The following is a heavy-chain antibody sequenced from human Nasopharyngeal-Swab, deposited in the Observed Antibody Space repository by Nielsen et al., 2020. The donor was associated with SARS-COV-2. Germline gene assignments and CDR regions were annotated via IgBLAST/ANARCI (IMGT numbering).Heavy chain of an antibody. CDR2: ISSNGGST. CDR3: VKDRGSYVFDY. J-gene: IGHJ4*02. Sequence: GESLKISCSASGFTFSSYAMHWVSQAPGKGLEYVSAISSNGGSTYYADSVKGRFTISRDNSKNTLYLQMSSLRAEDTAVYYCVKDRGSYVFDYWGQGTLVTVSS. CDR1: GFTFSSYA. D-gene: IGHD1-26*01. V-gene: IGHV3-64D*09.